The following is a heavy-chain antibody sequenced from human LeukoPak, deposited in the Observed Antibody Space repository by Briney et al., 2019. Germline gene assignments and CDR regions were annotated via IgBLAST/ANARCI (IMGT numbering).Heavy chain of an antibody. D-gene: IGHD3-22*01. CDR1: GYSISSGYY. CDR2: IYHSGST. Sequence: PSETLSLTCTVSGYSISSGYYWGWIRQPPGKGLEWIGSIYHSGSTYYNPSLKSRVTISVDTSKNQFSLKLSSVTAADTAVYYCASVSYDSSLWGGYYFDYWGQGTLVTVSS. J-gene: IGHJ4*02. V-gene: IGHV4-38-2*02. CDR3: ASVSYDSSLWGGYYFDY.